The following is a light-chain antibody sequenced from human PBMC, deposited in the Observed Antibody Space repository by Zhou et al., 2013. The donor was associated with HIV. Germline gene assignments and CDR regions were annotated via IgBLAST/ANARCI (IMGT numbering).Light chain of an antibody. CDR2: GAS. V-gene: IGKV3-20*01. Sequence: EVVLTQSPGTLSLSPGERVTLSCRASESVRSGYLAWYQQTLGRAPRLLIYGASNRATGIPDRFSGSGSGTDFTLTISRLEPEDFAVYYCQQYGSSPVTFGGGTKVDIK. CDR1: ESVRSGY. CDR3: QQYGSSPVT. J-gene: IGKJ4*01.